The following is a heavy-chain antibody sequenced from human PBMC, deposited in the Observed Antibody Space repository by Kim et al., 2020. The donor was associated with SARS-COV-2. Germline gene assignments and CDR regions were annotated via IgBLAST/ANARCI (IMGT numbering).Heavy chain of an antibody. CDR2: ISYDGSNK. CDR1: GFTFSSYA. J-gene: IGHJ6*02. Sequence: GGSLRLSCAASGFTFSSYAMHWVRQAPGKGLEWVAVISYDGSNKYYADSVKGRFTISRDNSKNTLYLQMNSLRAEDTAVYYCARDPYLGYCSGGSCPNYYYYGMDVWGEGTTVTVSS. V-gene: IGHV3-30*04. CDR3: ARDPYLGYCSGGSCPNYYYYGMDV. D-gene: IGHD2-15*01.